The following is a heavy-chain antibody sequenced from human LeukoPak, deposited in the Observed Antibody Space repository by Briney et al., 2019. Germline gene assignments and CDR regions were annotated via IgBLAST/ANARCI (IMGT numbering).Heavy chain of an antibody. CDR1: GFTFSSYS. Sequence: GGSLRLSCAASGFTFSSYSMNWVRQAPGKGLEWVSSISSSSSYIYYADSVKGRFTISRDNAKNSLYLQMNSLRAEDTAVYYCASNPKYYYDSSGYYRPGDYWGRGTLVTVSS. J-gene: IGHJ4*02. CDR2: ISSSSSYI. CDR3: ASNPKYYYDSSGYYRPGDY. V-gene: IGHV3-21*01. D-gene: IGHD3-22*01.